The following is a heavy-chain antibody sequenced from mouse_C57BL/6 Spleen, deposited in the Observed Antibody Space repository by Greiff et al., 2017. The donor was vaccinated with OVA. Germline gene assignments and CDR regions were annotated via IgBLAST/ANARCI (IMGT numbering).Heavy chain of an antibody. V-gene: IGHV1-26*01. D-gene: IGHD1-1*01. CDR2: INPNNGGT. CDR3: ATYYYGSRKYYFDY. CDR1: GYTFTDYY. J-gene: IGHJ2*01. Sequence: EVQLQQSGPELVKPGASVKISCKASGYTFTDYYMNWVKQSHGKSLEWIGDINPNNGGTSYNQKFKGKATLTVDKSSSTAYMELRSLTSEDSAVYYCATYYYGSRKYYFDYWGQGTTLTVSS.